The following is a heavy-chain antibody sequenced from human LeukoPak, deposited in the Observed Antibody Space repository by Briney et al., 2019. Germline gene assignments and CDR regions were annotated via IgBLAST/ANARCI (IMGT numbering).Heavy chain of an antibody. D-gene: IGHD3-9*01. CDR2: IYHSGST. J-gene: IGHJ4*02. CDR3: ASRYYDILSGYHY. Sequence: SGTLSLTCAVSGGFISSSNWWSWVRQPPGKGLEWIGQIYHSGSTNYNPSLKSRVTISVDKSKNQFSLKLRSVTAADTAVYYCASRYYDILSGYHYWGQGTLVIVSS. V-gene: IGHV4-4*02. CDR1: GGFISSSNW.